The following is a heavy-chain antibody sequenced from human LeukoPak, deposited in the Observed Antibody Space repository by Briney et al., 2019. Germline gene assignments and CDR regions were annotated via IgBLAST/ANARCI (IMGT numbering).Heavy chain of an antibody. Sequence: GGSLRLSCAVSGITFSSYAMSWVRQAPGKGLEWVSAISGSGGSTYYADSVKGRFTISRDNSKNTLYLQMNNLRAEDTAVYYCVKMEGGRDYWGQGALVTVSS. J-gene: IGHJ4*02. CDR2: ISGSGGST. D-gene: IGHD1-1*01. CDR1: GITFSSYA. V-gene: IGHV3-23*01. CDR3: VKMEGGRDY.